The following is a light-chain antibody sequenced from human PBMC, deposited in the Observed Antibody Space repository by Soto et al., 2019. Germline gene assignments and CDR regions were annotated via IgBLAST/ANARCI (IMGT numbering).Light chain of an antibody. J-gene: IGKJ1*01. CDR3: QQYNDYTWT. CDR2: DAS. V-gene: IGKV1-5*01. Sequence: DIQMTQSPSTLSASVGDRVSLTCRASQSVDRYLAWYQQKPGKAPHLLIYDASSVESGVPSRFSGSGSGTEFTLTISSLQPDDFTTFYCQQYNDYTWTFGQGTKVEV. CDR1: QSVDRY.